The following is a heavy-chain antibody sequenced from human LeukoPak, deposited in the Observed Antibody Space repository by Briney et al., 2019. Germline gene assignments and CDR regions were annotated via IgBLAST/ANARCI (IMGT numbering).Heavy chain of an antibody. J-gene: IGHJ4*02. V-gene: IGHV3-9*01. CDR3: AKGITFGGVIVPDLDY. CDR2: ISWNSGRI. Sequence: GGSLRLSCAASGFTFDDYAMHWVRQAPGKGLEWVSGISWNSGRIAYADSVKGRFTISRDNAKNSLYLQMNSLRTEDTAFYYCAKGITFGGVIVPDLDYWGPGTLVTVSS. D-gene: IGHD3-16*02. CDR1: GFTFDDYA.